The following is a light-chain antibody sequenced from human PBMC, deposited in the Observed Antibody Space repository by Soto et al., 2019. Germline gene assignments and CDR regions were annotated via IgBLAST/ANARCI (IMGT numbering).Light chain of an antibody. CDR3: CSYAGSSMFV. Sequence: QSALTQPASVSGSPGQSITISCTGSSSDVGPYNLVSWYQHQPDKAPKLMISEVVKRPSGVSNRFSGSKSGNTASLTISGLQAEDEADYYCCSYAGSSMFVFGGGTKLTVL. CDR2: EVV. V-gene: IGLV2-23*02. CDR1: SSDVGPYNL. J-gene: IGLJ2*01.